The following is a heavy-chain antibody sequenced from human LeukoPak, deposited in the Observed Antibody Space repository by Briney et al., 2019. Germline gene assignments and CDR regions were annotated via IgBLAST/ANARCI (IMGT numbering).Heavy chain of an antibody. V-gene: IGHV3-21*01. D-gene: IGHD6-19*01. CDR1: GFTVSSNY. J-gene: IGHJ4*02. Sequence: GGSLRLSCAASGFTVSSNYMSWVRQAPGKGLEWVSSISSSSSYIYYADSVKGRFTISRDNAKNSLYLQVNSLRAEDTAVYYCARDGIAVAGTMFDYWGQGTLVTVSS. CDR3: ARDGIAVAGTMFDY. CDR2: ISSSSSYI.